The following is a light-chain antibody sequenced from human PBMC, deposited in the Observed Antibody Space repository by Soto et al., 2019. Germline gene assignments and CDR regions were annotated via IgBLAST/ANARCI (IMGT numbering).Light chain of an antibody. CDR2: AAS. CDR3: QKYNTAPYT. Sequence: QMTQSPSSLSASVGKKLIITCRASRDVGSDVSWYQQKPGQAPKLLIYAASTLQSGVPPRFSGSGSGTHFTLTISSLQPEDAATYYCQKYNTAPYTFGQGTRLEI. V-gene: IGKV1-27*01. J-gene: IGKJ5*01. CDR1: RDVGSD.